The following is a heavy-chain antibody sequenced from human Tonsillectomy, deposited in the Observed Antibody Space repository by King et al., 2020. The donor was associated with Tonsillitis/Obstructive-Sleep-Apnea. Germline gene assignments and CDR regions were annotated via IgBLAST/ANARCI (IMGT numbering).Heavy chain of an antibody. CDR2: ISSGGSTM. J-gene: IGHJ4*02. D-gene: IGHD1-26*01. Sequence: VQLVESGGGLVQPGGSLRLSCAASGFTFTNDEMNWVRQAPGKGLEWVSYISSGGSTMYYADSVKGRFTISRDNGKNSLYLQMNSLRAEDTAVYYCAGGAVVGATPYFDYWGQGALVTVSS. CDR3: AGGAVVGATPYFDY. CDR1: GFTFTNDE. V-gene: IGHV3-48*03.